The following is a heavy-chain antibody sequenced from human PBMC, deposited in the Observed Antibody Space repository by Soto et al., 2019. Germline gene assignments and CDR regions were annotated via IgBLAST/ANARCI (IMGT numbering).Heavy chain of an antibody. D-gene: IGHD3-3*01. CDR1: GFNFDDHV. Sequence: VQLVESGGGLVNPGRSLRLSCVASGFNFDDHVMNWVRQVPGKGLEWVGHINWNGYSIGYGGSVRGRFTISRDNAQNILYLQMKSLRPEDTAVYYCARSWSGSTSGRVDVWGQGTTVTVSS. CDR2: INWNGYSI. V-gene: IGHV3-9*01. CDR3: ARSWSGSTSGRVDV. J-gene: IGHJ6*02.